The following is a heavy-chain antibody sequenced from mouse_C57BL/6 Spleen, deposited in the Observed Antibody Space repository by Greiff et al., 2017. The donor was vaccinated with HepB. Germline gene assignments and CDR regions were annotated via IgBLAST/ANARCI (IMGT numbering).Heavy chain of an antibody. CDR2: ISSGGSYT. CDR3: ARIYYGYDGYFDV. V-gene: IGHV5-6*01. Sequence: EVHLVESGGDLVKPGGSLKLSCAASGFTFSSYGMSWVRQTPDKRLEWVATISSGGSYTYYPDSVKGRFTISRDNAKNTLYLQMSSLKSEDTAMYYCARIYYGYDGYFDVWGTGTTVTVSS. D-gene: IGHD2-2*01. CDR1: GFTFSSYG. J-gene: IGHJ1*03.